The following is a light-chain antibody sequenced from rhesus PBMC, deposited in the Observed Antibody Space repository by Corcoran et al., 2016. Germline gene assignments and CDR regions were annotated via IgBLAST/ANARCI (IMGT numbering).Light chain of an antibody. CDR1: QSISSW. CDR2: KAS. J-gene: IGKJ2*01. Sequence: DIQMTQSPPSLSASVGDRVTIRCRASQSISSWLAWYQQKPGKTPKRLIYKASSLESGVPSRFSGSGSGTDFTLTISSLQPEDFATYYCLQYNSAPYSFGQGTKVEIK. V-gene: IGKV1-22*01. CDR3: LQYNSAPYS.